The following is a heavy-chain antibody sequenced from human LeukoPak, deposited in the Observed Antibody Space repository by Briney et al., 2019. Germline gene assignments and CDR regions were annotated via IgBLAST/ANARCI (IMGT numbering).Heavy chain of an antibody. V-gene: IGHV1-2*02. CDR3: ARGPTKSIVGATMVY. Sequence: ASVKVSCKASGYTFTDYYMHWVRQAPGQGLEWMGWINPNSGGTNYAQKFQGRVTMTRDTSISTAYMELSRLRSDDTAVYYCARGPTKSIVGATMVYWGQGTLVTVSS. CDR1: GYTFTDYY. J-gene: IGHJ4*02. D-gene: IGHD1-26*01. CDR2: INPNSGGT.